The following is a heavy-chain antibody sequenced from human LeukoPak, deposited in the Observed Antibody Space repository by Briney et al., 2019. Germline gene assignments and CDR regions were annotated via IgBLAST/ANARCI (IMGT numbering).Heavy chain of an antibody. V-gene: IGHV3-23*01. CDR2: ISGSGGST. D-gene: IGHD3-16*01. CDR3: EKMGGGYYYYGMDV. J-gene: IGHJ6*02. CDR1: GFTFSSYA. Sequence: PGGSLRLSCAASGFTFSSYAMSWVRQAPGKGLEWVSAISGSGGSTYYADSVKGRFTISRDNSKNTLYLQMNSLRAEDTAVYYCEKMGGGYYYYGMDVWGQGTTVTVSS.